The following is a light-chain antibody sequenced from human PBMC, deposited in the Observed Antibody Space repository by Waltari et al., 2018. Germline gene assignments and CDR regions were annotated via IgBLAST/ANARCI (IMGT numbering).Light chain of an antibody. CDR1: QNISSN. CDR3: QQYNNWPLT. V-gene: IGKV3-15*01. CDR2: GAS. Sequence: EIVMTQSPATLSVSPGESATLSCRASQNISSNLVWYQQKPGQATRLVIFGASTRATGIPARFRGTGSGTEFTLTISSLQSQDFVVYYCQQYNNWPLTFGQGTKVEIK. J-gene: IGKJ1*01.